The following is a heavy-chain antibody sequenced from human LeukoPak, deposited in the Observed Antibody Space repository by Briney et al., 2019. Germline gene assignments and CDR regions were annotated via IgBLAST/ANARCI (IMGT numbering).Heavy chain of an antibody. Sequence: GGSLRLSCAASGFTFSDYYMSWIRQAPGKGLEWVSYISSSGSTIYYADSVKGRFTISRHNAKNSLYLQMNSLRAEDTALYYCAKDLYYYDSSGPSWDWGQGTMVTVSS. CDR1: GFTFSDYY. CDR2: ISSSGSTI. J-gene: IGHJ3*01. D-gene: IGHD3-22*01. V-gene: IGHV3-11*01. CDR3: AKDLYYYDSSGPSWD.